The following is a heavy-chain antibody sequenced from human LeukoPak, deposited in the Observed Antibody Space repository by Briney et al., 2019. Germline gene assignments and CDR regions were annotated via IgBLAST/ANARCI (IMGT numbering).Heavy chain of an antibody. V-gene: IGHV3-33*08. Sequence: GGSLRLSCAASGFTFSSNYMSWVRQAPGKGLEWVALIWYDGSNKYYTDSVKGRLTISRDNSKNTLYLQMNSLRAEDTAIYYCAREGPRGNSQFDYWGQGTLVTVSS. CDR1: GFTFSSNY. D-gene: IGHD2/OR15-2a*01. CDR2: IWYDGSNK. J-gene: IGHJ4*02. CDR3: AREGPRGNSQFDY.